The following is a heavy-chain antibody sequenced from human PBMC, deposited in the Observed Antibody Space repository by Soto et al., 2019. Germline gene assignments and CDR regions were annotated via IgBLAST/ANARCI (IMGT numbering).Heavy chain of an antibody. J-gene: IGHJ5*02. CDR3: ARPRDCSSTSCYGALDP. CDR1: GGSISSYY. D-gene: IGHD2-2*01. CDR2: IYYSGST. V-gene: IGHV4-59*08. Sequence: KPSETLSLTCTVSGGSISSYYWSWIRQPPGKGLEWIGYIYYSGSTNYNPSLKSRVTISVDTSKNQFSLKLSSVTAADTAVYYCARPRDCSSTSCYGALDPWGQGTLVTVPQ.